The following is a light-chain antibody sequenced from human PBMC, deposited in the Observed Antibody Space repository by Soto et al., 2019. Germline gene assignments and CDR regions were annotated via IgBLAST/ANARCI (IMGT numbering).Light chain of an antibody. V-gene: IGKV3D-15*01. CDR2: GAS. CDR1: QSISRN. CDR3: QQYNNWPWT. Sequence: EIVMTQSPATLSVSPGERATLSCRASQSISRNLGWYQQKPGQAPRLLIYGASTRATGIPARFSGSGSGTECTLSISSLQSEDFAVYYCQQYNNWPWTFGQGTKVEIK. J-gene: IGKJ1*01.